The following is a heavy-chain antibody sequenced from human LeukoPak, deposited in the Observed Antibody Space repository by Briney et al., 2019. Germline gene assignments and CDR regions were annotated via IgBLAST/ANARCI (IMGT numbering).Heavy chain of an antibody. CDR2: IKQDGSEK. D-gene: IGHD3-9*01. V-gene: IGHV3-7*03. CDR1: GFTFSSYG. Sequence: PGGSLRLSCAASGFTFSSYGMHWVRQAPGKGLEWVANIKQDGSEKYYVDSVKGRFTISRDNAKNSLYLQMNSLRAEDTAVYYCARDSPGYFDWLSPYYYGMDVWGQGTTVTVSS. J-gene: IGHJ6*02. CDR3: ARDSPGYFDWLSPYYYGMDV.